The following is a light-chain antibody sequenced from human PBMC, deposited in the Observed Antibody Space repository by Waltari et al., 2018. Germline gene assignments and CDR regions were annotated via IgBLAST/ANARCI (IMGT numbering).Light chain of an antibody. CDR3: QQYGSSPLT. J-gene: IGKJ4*01. CDR1: QRVSSSY. Sequence: EIVLTQSPGTLSLSPGERATLSCRASQRVSSSYLAWYPQKPGQAPRLLIYGASSRATCIPDRFSGSGSGTDFTLTISRLEPEDFAVYYCQQYGSSPLTFGGGTKVEIK. V-gene: IGKV3-20*01. CDR2: GAS.